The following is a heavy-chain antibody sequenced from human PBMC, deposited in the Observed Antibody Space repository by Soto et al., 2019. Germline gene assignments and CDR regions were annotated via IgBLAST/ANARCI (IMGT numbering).Heavy chain of an antibody. CDR2: IYHSGST. Sequence: QVQLQESGPGLVKPSGTLSLTCTVSGGSISSSDWWSWVRQPPGKGLEWIGEIYHSGSTNYNPSLTSRVTISVDKSKNQFSLKLTSVTAADTAIYYCARGIAAAGPRGCFDPWGQGTLVTVSS. J-gene: IGHJ5*02. CDR3: ARGIAAAGPRGCFDP. V-gene: IGHV4-4*02. CDR1: GGSISSSDW. D-gene: IGHD6-13*01.